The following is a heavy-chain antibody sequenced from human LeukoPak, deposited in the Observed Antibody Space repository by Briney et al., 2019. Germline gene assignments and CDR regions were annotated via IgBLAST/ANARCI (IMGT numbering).Heavy chain of an antibody. CDR2: VYTSGST. V-gene: IGHV4-4*07. D-gene: IGHD2-2*02. CDR1: GGSISSYY. CDR3: ARVGGYCTGTSCYSWFDP. J-gene: IGHJ5*02. Sequence: ETSETLSLTCTVSGGSISSYYWSWIRQPAGKGLEWIGRVYTSGSTDYNPSLRSRVTMSVDTSKNHFFLELRSVTAADTAVYYCARVGGYCTGTSCYSWFDPWGQGTLVTVSS.